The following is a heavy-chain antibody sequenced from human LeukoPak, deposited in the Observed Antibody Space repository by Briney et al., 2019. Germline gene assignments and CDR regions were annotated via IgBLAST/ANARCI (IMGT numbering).Heavy chain of an antibody. D-gene: IGHD3-10*01. CDR3: ARNFDDSGSLGYY. J-gene: IGHJ4*02. CDR2: TYHSGST. Sequence: SETLSLTCAVSGGXISSSYCWSWVRQPPGKGLEWIGETYHSGSTNYNPSLKSRVTISVDKSKNQFSLKLRSVTAADTAVYYCARNFDDSGSLGYYWGQGTLVTVSS. V-gene: IGHV4-4*02. CDR1: GGXISSSYC.